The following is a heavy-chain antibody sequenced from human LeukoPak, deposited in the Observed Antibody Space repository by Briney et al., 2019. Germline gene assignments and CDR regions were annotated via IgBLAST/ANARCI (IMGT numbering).Heavy chain of an antibody. CDR1: GGSISSGSYY. D-gene: IGHD6-6*01. J-gene: IGHJ4*02. CDR2: IYTSGST. V-gene: IGHV4-61*02. CDR3: ARREYRSYLDYFDY. Sequence: PSETLSLTCTVSGGSISSGSYYWSWIRQPAGKGLEWIGRIYTSGSTNYNPSLKSRVTISMDTSKNQFSLRLSSVTAADTAIYYCARREYRSYLDYFDYWGQGTLVTVSS.